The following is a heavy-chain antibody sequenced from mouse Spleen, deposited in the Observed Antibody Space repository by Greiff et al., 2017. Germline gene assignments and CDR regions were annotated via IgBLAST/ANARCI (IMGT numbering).Heavy chain of an antibody. CDR2: IHPNSGST. CDR3: ARPLDGYWYFDV. Sequence: QVQLQQPGAELVKPGASVKLSCKASGYTFTSYWMHWVKQRPGQGLEWIGMIHPNSGSTNYNEKFKSKATLTVDKSSSTAYMQLSSLTSEDSAVYYCARPLDGYWYFDVWGTGTTVTVSS. D-gene: IGHD2-3*01. V-gene: IGHV1-64*01. J-gene: IGHJ1*03. CDR1: GYTFTSYW.